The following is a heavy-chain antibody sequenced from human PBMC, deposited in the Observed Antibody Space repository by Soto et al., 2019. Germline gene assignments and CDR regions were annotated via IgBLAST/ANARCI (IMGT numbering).Heavy chain of an antibody. CDR3: ARGFIAYCSSTSCFDAFDI. V-gene: IGHV1-2*02. CDR2: INPNSGGT. J-gene: IGHJ3*02. D-gene: IGHD2-2*01. Sequence: ASVKVSCKASGYTFTGYYIHWVRQAPGQGLEWMGWINPNSGGTNYAQKFQGRVTVTRDTSISTAYMELGRLRSDDTAVYYCARGFIAYCSSTSCFDAFDIWGQGTMVTVSS. CDR1: GYTFTGYY.